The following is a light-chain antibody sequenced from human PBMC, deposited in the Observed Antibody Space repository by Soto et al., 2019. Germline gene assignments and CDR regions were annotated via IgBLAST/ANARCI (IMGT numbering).Light chain of an antibody. CDR1: QSINTW. Sequence: DIQMTQSPSTLSASVGDRVTITCRATQSINTWLAWYQQKPGKAPKLLIYRASSLESGVPSRFSGRGSGTDFTLTISSLQPEDFGTYFCLQYNSDFRTFGQGTKVDIE. J-gene: IGKJ1*01. CDR3: LQYNSDFRT. V-gene: IGKV1-5*03. CDR2: RAS.